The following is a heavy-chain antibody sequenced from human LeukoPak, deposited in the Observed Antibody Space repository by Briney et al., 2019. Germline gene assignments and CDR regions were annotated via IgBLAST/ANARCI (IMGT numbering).Heavy chain of an antibody. CDR1: GFTFSSYS. Sequence: GGSLRLSCAASGFTFSSYSMNWVRQAPGKGLEWVSSISSSSSYIYYADSVKGRFTISRDNAKNSLYLQMNSLRAEDTAVYYCARDRDDFWSGIDYWGQGTLVTVPS. CDR3: ARDRDDFWSGIDY. V-gene: IGHV3-21*01. D-gene: IGHD3-3*01. J-gene: IGHJ4*02. CDR2: ISSSSSYI.